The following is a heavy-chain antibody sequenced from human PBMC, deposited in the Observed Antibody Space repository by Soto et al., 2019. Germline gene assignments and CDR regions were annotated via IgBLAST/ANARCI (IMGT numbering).Heavy chain of an antibody. J-gene: IGHJ3*02. CDR1: GYTFTSYD. CDR3: ARVIVGATRPAFDI. CDR2: MNPNSGNT. Sequence: ASVKVSCKASGYTFTSYDINWVRQATGQGLEWMGWMNPNSGNTGYAQKFQGRVTMTRNTSIITAYMELSSLRSEDTAVYYCARVIVGATRPAFDIWGQGTMVTVSS. V-gene: IGHV1-8*02. D-gene: IGHD1-26*01.